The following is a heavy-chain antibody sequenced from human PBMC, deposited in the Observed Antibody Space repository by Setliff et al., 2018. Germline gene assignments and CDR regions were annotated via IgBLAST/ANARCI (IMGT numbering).Heavy chain of an antibody. V-gene: IGHV1-69*06. CDR3: ATDPHYDSSAYYSNFDY. CDR1: GGTFSSYA. D-gene: IGHD3-22*01. CDR2: IIPIFGTA. J-gene: IGHJ4*02. Sequence: SVKVSCKASGGTFSSYAISWVRQAPGQGLEWMGGIIPIFGTANYAQKFQGRVTITADKSTSTAYMELSSLRSEDTAVYYCATDPHYDSSAYYSNFDYWGQGTLVTVSS.